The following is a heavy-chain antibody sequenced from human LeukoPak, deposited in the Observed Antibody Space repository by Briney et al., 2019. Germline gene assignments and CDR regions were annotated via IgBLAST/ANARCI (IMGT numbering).Heavy chain of an antibody. J-gene: IGHJ4*02. CDR1: GFTFSTYA. V-gene: IGHV3-23*01. D-gene: IGHD2/OR15-2a*01. CDR3: ARVFSGGFFYGVDD. CDR2: ISSSGGPA. Sequence: GGSLRLSCAASGFTFSTYAMSWVRQAPGRGLEWVSGISSSGGPAYYADSVKGRFTISRDNSKNTLYLQLNSLRAGDTAVYYCARVFSGGFFYGVDDWGQGTLVTVSS.